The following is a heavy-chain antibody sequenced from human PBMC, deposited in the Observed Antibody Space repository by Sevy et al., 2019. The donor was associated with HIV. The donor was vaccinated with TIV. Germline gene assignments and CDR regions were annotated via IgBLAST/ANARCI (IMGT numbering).Heavy chain of an antibody. V-gene: IGHV4-39*01. J-gene: IGHJ5*02. D-gene: IGHD1-26*01. CDR1: GGSISNSNYY. CDR2: IYYTGHT. CDR3: AIQYSGSFYH. Sequence: SETLSLTCTVSGGSISNSNYYWGWIRQPPGKGLEWIGSIYYTGHTNYNPSLKSRVTISQDTSKNQFSLKLNSVTAADTAVFYCAIQYSGSFYHWGQGVLVTVSS.